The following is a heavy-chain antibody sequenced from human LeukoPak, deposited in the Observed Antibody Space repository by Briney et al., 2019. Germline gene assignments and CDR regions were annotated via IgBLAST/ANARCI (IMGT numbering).Heavy chain of an antibody. CDR3: ARDYLGTGALDY. Sequence: ASVKVSCKASGYIFTGNYMHWVRQAPGQGLEWMGWINPNSGGTSYAQKFQGRVTMTRDTSISTAYMELSRLTSDDTAVYYCARDYLGTGALDYWGQGTLVTVSS. CDR2: INPNSGGT. V-gene: IGHV1-2*02. CDR1: GYIFTGNY. D-gene: IGHD7-27*01. J-gene: IGHJ4*02.